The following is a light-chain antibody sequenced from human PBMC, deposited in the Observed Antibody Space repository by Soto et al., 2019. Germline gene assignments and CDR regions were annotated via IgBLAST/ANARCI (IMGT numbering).Light chain of an antibody. V-gene: IGKV1-5*01. CDR1: QSISNW. CDR2: GAS. CDR3: QQYDSNSYT. Sequence: DIQMTQSPSTLSASVGDRVTITCRASQSISNWLAWYQQKPGKAPKLLISGASSLESGVPSRFSGSGSGTEFTLTISSLQPDDFATYYCQQYDSNSYTFGQGTKLEIK. J-gene: IGKJ2*01.